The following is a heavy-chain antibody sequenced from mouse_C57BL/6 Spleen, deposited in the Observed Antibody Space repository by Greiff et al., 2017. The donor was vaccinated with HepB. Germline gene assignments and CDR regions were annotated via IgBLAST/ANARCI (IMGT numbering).Heavy chain of an antibody. J-gene: IGHJ4*01. CDR2: IYPGGGYT. V-gene: IGHV1-63*01. Sequence: QVQLQQSGAELVRPGTSVKMSCKASGYTFTNYWIGWAKQRPGHGLEWIGDIYPGGGYTNYNEKFKGKATLTADKSSSTAYMQFSSLTSEDSAIYNCAREGDYYYGSSYKSYAMDYWGQGTSVTVSS. CDR1: GYTFTNYW. CDR3: AREGDYYYGSSYKSYAMDY. D-gene: IGHD1-1*01.